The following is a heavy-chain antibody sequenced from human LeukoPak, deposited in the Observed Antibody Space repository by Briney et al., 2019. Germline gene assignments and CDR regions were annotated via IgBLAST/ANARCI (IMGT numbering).Heavy chain of an antibody. CDR2: IYTSGSI. J-gene: IGHJ6*02. D-gene: IGHD1-26*01. CDR1: GGSISSYY. Sequence: PSETLSLTCTVSGGSISSYYWSWIRQPAGKGLEWIGRIYTSGSINYNPSLKSRVTMSVDTSKNQFSLKLSSVTAADTAVYYCAREGAPGSYYPRGSPYCYYGMDVWGQGTTVTVSS. V-gene: IGHV4-4*07. CDR3: AREGAPGSYYPRGSPYCYYGMDV.